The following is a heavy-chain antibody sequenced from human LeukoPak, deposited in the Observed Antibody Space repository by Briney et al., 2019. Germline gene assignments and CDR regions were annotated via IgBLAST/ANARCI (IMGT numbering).Heavy chain of an antibody. CDR3: ARDAPYYDSSGYGSLLRLGYYMDV. V-gene: IGHV1-2*02. J-gene: IGHJ6*03. CDR2: INPNSGGT. Sequence: GPSVKVSCKASGYTFTGYYMHWVRQAPGQGLEWMGWINPNSGGTNYAQKFQGRVTMTTHTSISTAYMELSRLRSDDTAVYYWARDAPYYDSSGYGSLLRLGYYMDVWGKGTTVTISS. CDR1: GYTFTGYY. D-gene: IGHD3-22*01.